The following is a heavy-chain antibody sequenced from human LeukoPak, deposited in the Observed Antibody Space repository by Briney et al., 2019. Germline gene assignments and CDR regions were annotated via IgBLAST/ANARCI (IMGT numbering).Heavy chain of an antibody. CDR3: ALYYGSGSLLNYYYYMDV. CDR1: GGTFSSYA. J-gene: IGHJ6*03. CDR2: IIPIFGTA. Sequence: ASVKVSCKASGGTFSSYAISWVRQAPGQGLEWMGGIIPIFGTANYAQKFQGRVTITADESTSTAYMELSSLRSEDTAVYYCALYYGSGSLLNYYYYMDVWGKGTTVTISS. V-gene: IGHV1-69*13. D-gene: IGHD3-10*01.